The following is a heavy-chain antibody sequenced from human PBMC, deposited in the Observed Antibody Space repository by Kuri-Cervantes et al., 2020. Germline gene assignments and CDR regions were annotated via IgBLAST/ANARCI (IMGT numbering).Heavy chain of an antibody. CDR3: ARLEGGSGWYYFDY. J-gene: IGHJ4*02. D-gene: IGHD6-19*01. CDR1: GFSLSTTGVR. V-gene: IGHV2-70*04. Sequence: SGPTLVKPTQTLTLTCTFSGFSLSTTGVRVSWIRQPPGKALEWLAHIDWDDDKFYSTSLKTRLTISKDTSKNQVVLTMTNMDPVDTATYYCARLEGGSGWYYFDYWGQGTLVTVSS. CDR2: IDWDDDK.